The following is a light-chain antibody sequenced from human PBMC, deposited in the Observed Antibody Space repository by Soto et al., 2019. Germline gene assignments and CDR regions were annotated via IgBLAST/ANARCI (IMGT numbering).Light chain of an antibody. CDR2: GNS. CDR1: SSNIGAGYD. CDR3: QSYDSSLSGYV. J-gene: IGLJ1*01. Sequence: VLTQPPSVSGAPGQRVTISCTGSSSNIGAGYDVHWYQQLPGTAPKLLIYGNSNRPSGVLDRFSGSKSGTSASLAITGLQAEDEADYYCQSYDSSLSGYVFGTGTKVTVL. V-gene: IGLV1-40*01.